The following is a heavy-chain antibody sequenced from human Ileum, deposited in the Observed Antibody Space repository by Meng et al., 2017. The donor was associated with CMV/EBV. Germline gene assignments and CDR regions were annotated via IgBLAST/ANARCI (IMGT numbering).Heavy chain of an antibody. CDR3: ARVTVERGMVTQARNYFDS. CDR2: VHYSGTT. J-gene: IGHJ4*02. D-gene: IGHD5-18*01. V-gene: IGHV4-39*07. CDR1: GGSISSSNYY. Sequence: SETLSLTCSVSGGSISSSNYYWGWVRQPPGKGLEWIGNVHYSGTTYYNPSLKSRVTISVDTSKNQFSLKLSSVTAADTAVYSCARVTVERGMVTQARNYFDSWGQGTLVTVSS.